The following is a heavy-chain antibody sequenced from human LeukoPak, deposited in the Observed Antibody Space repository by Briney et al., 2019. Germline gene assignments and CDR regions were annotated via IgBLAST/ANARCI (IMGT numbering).Heavy chain of an antibody. CDR3: ARDSSTSCLNY. CDR1: GYTFTSYD. J-gene: IGHJ4*02. CDR2: MNPNSGNT. D-gene: IGHD2-2*01. Sequence: ASVKVSCKASGYTFTSYDINWVRQATGQGLEWMGWMNPNSGNTNYAQKFQGRVTMTRDTSISTAYMELSRLRSDDTAVYYCARDSSTSCLNYWGQGTLVTVSS. V-gene: IGHV1-2*02.